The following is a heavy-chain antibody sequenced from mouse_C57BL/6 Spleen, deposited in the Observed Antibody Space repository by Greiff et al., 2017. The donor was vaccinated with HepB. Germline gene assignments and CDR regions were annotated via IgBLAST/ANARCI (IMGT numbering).Heavy chain of an antibody. CDR3: TFIATAATGAMDY. D-gene: IGHD1-1*01. V-gene: IGHV14-1*01. J-gene: IGHJ4*01. CDR2: IGPEDGDT. CDR1: GFNFKDYY. Sequence: EVQLQQSGAELVRPGASVKLSCTASGFNFKDYYMHWVTQRPEQGLEWIGRIGPEDGDTEYAPKFQGKATMTADTSSNTAYLQLSSLTSEDTAVYYCTFIATAATGAMDYWGQGTTVTVSS.